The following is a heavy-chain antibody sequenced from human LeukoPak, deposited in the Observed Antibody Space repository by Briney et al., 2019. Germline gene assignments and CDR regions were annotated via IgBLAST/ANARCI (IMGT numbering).Heavy chain of an antibody. J-gene: IGHJ3*02. CDR3: ARHGSIVGATQDTFDI. V-gene: IGHV5-51*01. CDR1: GYSFTNHW. CDR2: IYPGDSDT. D-gene: IGHD1-26*01. Sequence: GESLKISCKGSGYSFTNHWIGWVRQMPGKGLDWMGIIYPGDSDTRYSPSFQGQVTISADKSISTAYLQWSSLKASDTAMYYCARHGSIVGATQDTFDIWGQGTMVTVSS.